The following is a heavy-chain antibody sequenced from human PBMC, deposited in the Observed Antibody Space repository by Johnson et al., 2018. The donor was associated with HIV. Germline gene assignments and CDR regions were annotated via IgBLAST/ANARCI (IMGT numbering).Heavy chain of an antibody. J-gene: IGHJ3*02. CDR1: GFTFSSYA. V-gene: IGHV3-23*04. CDR3: AKDGHSYGRGPDAFDI. D-gene: IGHD5-18*01. Sequence: VQLVESGGGLVQPGGSLRVSCGASGFTFSSYAMSWVRQAPGKGLEWVSAISGSGGSTYYADSVKGRFTISRDNSKNTLYLQMNSLRAEDTAVYYCAKDGHSYGRGPDAFDIWGQGTMVTVSS. CDR2: ISGSGGST.